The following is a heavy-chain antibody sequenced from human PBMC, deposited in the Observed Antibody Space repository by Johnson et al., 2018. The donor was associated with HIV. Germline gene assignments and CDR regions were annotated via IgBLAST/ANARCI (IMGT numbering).Heavy chain of an antibody. J-gene: IGHJ3*02. CDR3: AREALTYYDSSGSYYPVHDAFDI. CDR2: IKQDGSEK. CDR1: GFTFSSYW. V-gene: IGHV3-7*03. D-gene: IGHD3-10*01. Sequence: VQLVESGGGVVQPGRSLRLSCAASGFTFSSYWMSWVRQAPGKGLEWVANIKQDGSEKYYVDSVKGRFTISRDNAKNSVYLQMNSLRAEDTALYYCAREALTYYDSSGSYYPVHDAFDIWGLGTLVTVSS.